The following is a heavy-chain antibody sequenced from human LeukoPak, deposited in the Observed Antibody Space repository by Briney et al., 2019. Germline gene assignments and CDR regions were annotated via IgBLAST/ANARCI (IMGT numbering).Heavy chain of an antibody. Sequence: PSETLSLTCTVSGYSISSGYYWSWIRQPPGKGLEWIGYIYHSGSTYYNPSLKSRVTISVDRSKNQFSLKLSSVTAADTAVYYCARERGEQQLVAFDIWGQGTMVTVSS. CDR1: GYSISSGYY. CDR3: ARERGEQQLVAFDI. CDR2: IYHSGST. J-gene: IGHJ3*02. D-gene: IGHD6-13*01. V-gene: IGHV4-38-2*02.